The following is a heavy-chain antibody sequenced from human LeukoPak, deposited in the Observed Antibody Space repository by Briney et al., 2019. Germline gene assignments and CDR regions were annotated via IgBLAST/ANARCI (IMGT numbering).Heavy chain of an antibody. CDR2: IYHSGST. CDR3: ARGDGSGWSSNWFDP. D-gene: IGHD6-19*01. Sequence: SETLSLTCAVSGYSISSGYYWGWIRQPPGKGLEWIGSIYHSGSTYYNPSLKSRVTISVDTSKNQFSLKLSSVTAADTAVYYCARGDGSGWSSNWFDPCGQGTLVTVSS. J-gene: IGHJ5*02. CDR1: GYSISSGYY. V-gene: IGHV4-38-2*01.